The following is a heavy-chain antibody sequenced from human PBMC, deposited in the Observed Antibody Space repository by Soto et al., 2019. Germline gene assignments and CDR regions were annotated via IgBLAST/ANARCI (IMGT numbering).Heavy chain of an antibody. Sequence: SVKGSFKASGGAFSSYAISWVRQAPGQGLEWMGGIIPIFGTANYAQKFQGRVTITADESTSTAYMELSSLRSEDTAVYYCARSFPTTKVYDAFDIWGQGTMVTVSS. CDR1: GGAFSSYA. D-gene: IGHD2-8*01. CDR2: IIPIFGTA. CDR3: ARSFPTTKVYDAFDI. V-gene: IGHV1-69*13. J-gene: IGHJ3*02.